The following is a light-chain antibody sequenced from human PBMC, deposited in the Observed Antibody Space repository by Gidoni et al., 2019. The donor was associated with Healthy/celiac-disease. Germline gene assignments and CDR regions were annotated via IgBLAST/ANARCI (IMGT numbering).Light chain of an antibody. V-gene: IGKV1-13*02. Sequence: AIQLTQSPSSLSASVGDEVTITCRASQGISSYLAWYQQKPGKAPSRFSGSGSGTDFTLTISSLQPEDFATYYCQQLNSYPPLTFGGGTKVEIK. J-gene: IGKJ4*01. CDR3: QQLNSYPPLT. CDR1: QGISSY.